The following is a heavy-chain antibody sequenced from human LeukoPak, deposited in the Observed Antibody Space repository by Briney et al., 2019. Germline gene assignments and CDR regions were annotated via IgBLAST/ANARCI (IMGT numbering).Heavy chain of an antibody. V-gene: IGHV4-34*01. D-gene: IGHD5-18*01. CDR1: GGSISSNY. CDR3: ARGLRLEAMVLDY. Sequence: KPSETLSLTCTVSGGSISSNYWSWIRQPPGKGLEWIGEINHSGSTNYNPSLKSRVTISVDTSKNQFSLKLSSVTAADTAVYYCARGLRLEAMVLDYWGQGTLVTVSS. CDR2: INHSGST. J-gene: IGHJ4*02.